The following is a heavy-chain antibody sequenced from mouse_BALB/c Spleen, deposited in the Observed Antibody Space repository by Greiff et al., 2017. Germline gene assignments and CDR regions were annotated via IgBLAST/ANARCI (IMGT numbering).Heavy chain of an antibody. D-gene: IGHD4-1*01. V-gene: IGHV1-87*01. CDR3: ASYWDGYAMDY. CDR1: GYTFTSYW. J-gene: IGHJ4*01. CDR2: IYPGDGDT. Sequence: QVQLKESGAELARPGASVKLSCKASGYTFTSYWMQWVKQRPGQGLEWIGAIYPGDGDTRYTQKFKGKATLTADKSSSTAYMQLSSLASEDSAVYYCASYWDGYAMDYWGQGTSVTVSS.